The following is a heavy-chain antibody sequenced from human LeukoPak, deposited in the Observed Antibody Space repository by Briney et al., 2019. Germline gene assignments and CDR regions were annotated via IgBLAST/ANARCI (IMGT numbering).Heavy chain of an antibody. J-gene: IGHJ4*02. V-gene: IGHV3-30*03. CDR3: ALSDY. CDR1: GFTFSSHS. CDR2: ISYDGSNK. Sequence: PGGSLRLSCVASGFTFSSHSMSWVRQAPGKGLEWVAVISYDGSNKYYADSVKGRFTISRDNSKNTLYLQMDRLTTEDKAVYYCALSDYWGQGTLVTVSS.